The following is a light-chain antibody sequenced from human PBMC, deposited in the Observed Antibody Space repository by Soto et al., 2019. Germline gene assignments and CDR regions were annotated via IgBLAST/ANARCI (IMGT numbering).Light chain of an antibody. CDR1: QTSSSW. CDR2: DAS. CDR3: QQYENYLP. J-gene: IGKJ1*01. V-gene: IGKV1-5*01. Sequence: DIQMTQSPFTLSASVGDRVTITCRASQTSSSWLAWYQQVPGKAPKLLIYDASNLESGVPSRFSGSGSGTDFTLTISSLQPDDFAVYDCQQYENYLPFGQGPKVEIK.